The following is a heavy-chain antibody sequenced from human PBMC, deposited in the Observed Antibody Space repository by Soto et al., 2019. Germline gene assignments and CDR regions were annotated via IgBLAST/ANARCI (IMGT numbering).Heavy chain of an antibody. J-gene: IGHJ4*02. Sequence: QVQLVESGGGVVQPGRSLRLSCAASGFTFSSYAMHWVRQAPGKGLEWVAVISYDGSNKYYADSVKGRFTISRDNSKNTLYLQMNSLRAEDTAVYYCARGVVVVVAATQLYYWGQGTLVTVSS. D-gene: IGHD2-15*01. CDR1: GFTFSSYA. V-gene: IGHV3-30-3*01. CDR2: ISYDGSNK. CDR3: ARGVVVVVAATQLYY.